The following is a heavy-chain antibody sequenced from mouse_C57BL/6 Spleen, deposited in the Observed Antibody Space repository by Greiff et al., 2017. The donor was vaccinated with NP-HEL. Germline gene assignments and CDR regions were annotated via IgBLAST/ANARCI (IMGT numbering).Heavy chain of an antibody. V-gene: IGHV1-53*01. Sequence: QVQLQQPGTELVKPGASVKLSCKASGYTFTSYWMHWVKQRPGQGLEWIGNINPSNGGTNYNEKFKSKATLTVDKSSSTAYMQLSSLTSEDSAVYYWARARRWLPHAMDYWGQGTSVTVSS. CDR2: INPSNGGT. J-gene: IGHJ4*01. CDR3: ARARRWLPHAMDY. D-gene: IGHD2-3*01. CDR1: GYTFTSYW.